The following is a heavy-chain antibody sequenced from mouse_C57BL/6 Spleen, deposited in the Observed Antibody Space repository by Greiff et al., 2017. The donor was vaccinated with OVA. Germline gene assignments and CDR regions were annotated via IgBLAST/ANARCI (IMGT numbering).Heavy chain of an antibody. J-gene: IGHJ1*03. CDR1: GNTFTSYW. V-gene: IGHV1-59*01. D-gene: IGHD1-1*01. CDR2: IDPSDSYT. Sequence: QVQLQQPGAELVRPGTSVKLSCKASGNTFTSYWMHWVKQRPGQGLEWIGVIDPSDSYTNYTQQFKGKATLTVDTSSSTAYMQLSSLTSADSAVYYCARSYYGSSYGYWYVDVWGTGTTVTVSS. CDR3: ARSYYGSSYGYWYVDV.